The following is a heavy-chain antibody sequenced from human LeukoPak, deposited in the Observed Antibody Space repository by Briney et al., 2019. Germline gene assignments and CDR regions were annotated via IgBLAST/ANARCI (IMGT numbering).Heavy chain of an antibody. CDR1: GGSISSSSYY. CDR3: ARGGGGHGSNDVFDI. J-gene: IGHJ3*02. CDR2: IYYSGST. V-gene: IGHV4-39*07. D-gene: IGHD3-16*01. Sequence: KPSETLSLTCTVSGGSISSSSYYWGWIRQPPGKGLEWIGSIYYSGSTYYNPSLKSRVTISVDTSKNQFSLQLNSVTPEDTAVYYCARGGGGHGSNDVFDIWGQGTMVTVSS.